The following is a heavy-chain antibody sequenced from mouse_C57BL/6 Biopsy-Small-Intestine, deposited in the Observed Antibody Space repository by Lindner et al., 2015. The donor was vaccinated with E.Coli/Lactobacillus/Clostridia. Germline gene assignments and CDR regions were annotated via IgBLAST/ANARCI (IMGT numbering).Heavy chain of an antibody. V-gene: IGHV1-81*01. CDR2: IYLTSGNT. CDR3: ARRLPYAMDY. D-gene: IGHD1-2*01. J-gene: IGHJ4*01. CDR1: GYTFTGYG. Sequence: VQLQESGAELARPGASVKLSCKASGYTFTGYGITWVKQRTGQGLEWIGEIYLTSGNTYFNEKFKGKATLTADKSSSTAYMELRSLTSEDSAVYFCARRLPYAMDYWGQGTSVTVSS.